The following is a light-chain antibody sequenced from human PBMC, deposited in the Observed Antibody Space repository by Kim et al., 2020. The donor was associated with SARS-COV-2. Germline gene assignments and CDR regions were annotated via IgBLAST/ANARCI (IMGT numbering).Light chain of an antibody. CDR3: SSYTTSTALV. J-gene: IGLJ3*02. V-gene: IGLV2-14*04. Sequence: GQSTTISCTGTSSDVSSYNHVSWYQQHPGKAPKLLIFDVSDRPSGVSTRFSGSKSGNTASLTISGLQAEDEADYYCSSYTTSTALVFGGGTQLTVL. CDR1: SSDVSSYNH. CDR2: DVS.